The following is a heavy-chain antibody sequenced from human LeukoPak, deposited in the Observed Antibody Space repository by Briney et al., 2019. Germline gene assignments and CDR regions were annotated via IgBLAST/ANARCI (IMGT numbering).Heavy chain of an antibody. CDR1: GYTLTELS. J-gene: IGHJ4*02. Sequence: ASVTVSCTVSGYTLTELSMHWVRQAPGQGLEWMGWINPNSGGTNYAQKFQGRVTMTRDTSISTAYMELSRLRSDDTAVYYCASGVDTAMQEGYWGQGTLVTVSS. D-gene: IGHD5-18*01. V-gene: IGHV1-2*02. CDR2: INPNSGGT. CDR3: ASGVDTAMQEGY.